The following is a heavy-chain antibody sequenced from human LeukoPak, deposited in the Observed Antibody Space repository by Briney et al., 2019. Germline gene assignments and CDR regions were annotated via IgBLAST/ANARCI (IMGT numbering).Heavy chain of an antibody. D-gene: IGHD3-16*01. CDR1: GYTLTSYG. CDR3: ARDGVARFDY. J-gene: IGHJ4*02. CDR2: ISAYNGNK. Sequence: GASVTVSCQASGYTLTSYGISWVRPAPGQGLEGMGWISAYNGNKNYAQKLQGRVTMTTDTSTSTAYMELRSLRSDDTAVYYCARDGVARFDYWGQGTLVTVSS. V-gene: IGHV1-18*01.